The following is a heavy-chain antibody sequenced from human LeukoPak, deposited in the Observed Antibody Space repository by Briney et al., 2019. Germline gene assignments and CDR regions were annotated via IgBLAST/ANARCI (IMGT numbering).Heavy chain of an antibody. Sequence: GSLRLSCAASGFTFSSYAMSWVRQAPGKGLEWVSAISGSGGTTYYADSVKGRFTISRDNSKNTLYLQMNSLRAEDTAVYYCAKERSSGYYLPLDYWGQGTLVTVSS. CDR1: GFTFSSYA. D-gene: IGHD3-22*01. V-gene: IGHV3-23*01. CDR2: ISGSGGTT. CDR3: AKERSSGYYLPLDY. J-gene: IGHJ4*02.